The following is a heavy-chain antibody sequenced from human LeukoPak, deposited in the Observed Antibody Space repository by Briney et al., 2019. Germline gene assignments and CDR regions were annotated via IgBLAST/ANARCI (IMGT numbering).Heavy chain of an antibody. D-gene: IGHD1-14*01. CDR1: GFTFSSYG. J-gene: IGHJ3*02. CDR3: ARDSGQGGPDDAFDI. CDR2: IRYDGSNK. Sequence: PRGSLRLSCAASGFTFSSYGMHWVRQAPGKGLEWVAFIRYDGSNKYYADSVKGRFTISRDNSKNTLYLQMNSLRAEDTAVYYCARDSGQGGPDDAFDIWGQGTMVTVSS. V-gene: IGHV3-30*02.